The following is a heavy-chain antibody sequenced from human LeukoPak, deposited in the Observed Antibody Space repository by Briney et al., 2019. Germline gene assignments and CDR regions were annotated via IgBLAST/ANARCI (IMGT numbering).Heavy chain of an antibody. Sequence: GESLKISCKGSGYSFSSYWIGWVRQMPGKGLEWMGIIYPGDSDTRYSPSFQGQVTISADNSISTAYLQWSSLKASDTAMYYCARRKAVVGTTKAYFDYWGQGTLVTVSS. V-gene: IGHV5-51*01. CDR1: GYSFSSYW. CDR2: IYPGDSDT. CDR3: ARRKAVVGTTKAYFDY. D-gene: IGHD6-19*01. J-gene: IGHJ4*02.